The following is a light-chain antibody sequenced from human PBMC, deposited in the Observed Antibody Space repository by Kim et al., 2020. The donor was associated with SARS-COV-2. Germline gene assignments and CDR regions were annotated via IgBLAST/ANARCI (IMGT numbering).Light chain of an antibody. J-gene: IGLJ2*01. Sequence: QSVLTQPPSASGTPGQRVTISWSGSSSNIGSNYVYWYQQLPGTAPKLLIYRNNQRPSGVPDRFSGSKSGTSASLAISGLRSEDEADYYCAAWDDSLSGYVVFGGGTQLTVL. V-gene: IGLV1-47*01. CDR2: RNN. CDR3: AAWDDSLSGYVV. CDR1: SSNIGSNY.